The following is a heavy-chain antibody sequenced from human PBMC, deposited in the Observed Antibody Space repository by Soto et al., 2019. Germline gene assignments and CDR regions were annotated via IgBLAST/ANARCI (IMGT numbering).Heavy chain of an antibody. CDR1: GYTFTGYY. D-gene: IGHD6-6*01. CDR3: ARVVAARPASWLDP. V-gene: IGHV1-2*02. J-gene: IGHJ5*02. Sequence: ASVKVSCKASGYTFTGYYMHWVRQAPGQGLEWMGWINPNSGGTNYAQKFQGRVTMTRDTSISTAYMELSRLRSDDTAVYYCARVVAARPASWLDPWGQGTLVTVYS. CDR2: INPNSGGT.